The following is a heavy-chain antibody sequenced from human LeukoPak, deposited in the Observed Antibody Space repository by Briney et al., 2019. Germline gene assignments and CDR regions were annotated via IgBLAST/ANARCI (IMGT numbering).Heavy chain of an antibody. CDR3: ARAKPGYFDY. V-gene: IGHV4-39*01. CDR1: GGSISSSSYY. J-gene: IGHJ4*02. CDR2: IYYSGST. Sequence: PSETLSLTCTVSGGSISSSSYYWGWIRQPPGKGLEWIGSIYYSGSTYYNPSLKSRVTISVDTSKNQFSLKLSSVTAADTAVYYCARAKPGYFDYWGQGTLVTVSS.